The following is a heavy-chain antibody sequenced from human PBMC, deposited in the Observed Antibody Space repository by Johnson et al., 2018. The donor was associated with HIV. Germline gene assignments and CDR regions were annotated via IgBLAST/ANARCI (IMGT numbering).Heavy chain of an antibody. CDR2: IYSGGST. D-gene: IGHD1-26*01. J-gene: IGHJ3*02. V-gene: IGHV3-53*01. CDR1: GFTVSSNY. CDR3: ARDLIVGATRGGAFDI. Sequence: EVQLVESGGGLIQPGGSLRLSCAASGFTVSSNYMNWVRQAQGKGLEWVSVIYSGGSTYHADSVRGRFTISRDNSKNTLYLQMNSLKVEDTAVYYCARDLIVGATRGGAFDIWGQGTMVTVSS.